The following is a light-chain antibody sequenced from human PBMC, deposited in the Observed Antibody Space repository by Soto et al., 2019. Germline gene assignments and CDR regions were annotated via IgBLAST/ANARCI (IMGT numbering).Light chain of an antibody. J-gene: IGKJ5*01. Sequence: DVEMTQYPSTLSGSVGDRVTITCRASQTISSWLAWYQQKPGKAPKLLIYKASTLKSGVPSRFSGSGSGTEFTLTISSLQPDDFATYYCQHYNSYPITFGQGTLL. CDR3: QHYNSYPIT. CDR1: QTISSW. CDR2: KAS. V-gene: IGKV1-5*03.